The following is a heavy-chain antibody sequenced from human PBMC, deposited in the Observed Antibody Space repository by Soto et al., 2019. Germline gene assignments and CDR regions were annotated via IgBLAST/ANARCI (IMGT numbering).Heavy chain of an antibody. Sequence: SVKVSCKASGGTFGSHVIAWVRQAPGQGLEWMGGFIAMLGTPTYAKKVQGRATITADESLTSSYLELRSLRSEDTAVYFCARGAMANFDYWGQGTVVTVSS. D-gene: IGHD5-18*01. V-gene: IGHV1-69*13. CDR2: FIAMLGTP. CDR1: GGTFGSHV. J-gene: IGHJ4*02. CDR3: ARGAMANFDY.